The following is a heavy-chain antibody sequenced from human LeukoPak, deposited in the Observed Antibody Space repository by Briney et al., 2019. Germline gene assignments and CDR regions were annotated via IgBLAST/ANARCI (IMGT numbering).Heavy chain of an antibody. CDR3: ATPYYYGSGSYYNGMDV. Sequence: GESLKISCKGSGYSFTNYWIGWVRQMPGKGLEWMGIIYPGDSDTRYSPSFQGQVTISADKSISTAYLQWSSLKASDTAIYCCATPYYYGSGSYYNGMDVWGQGTTVTVSS. V-gene: IGHV5-51*01. D-gene: IGHD3-10*01. J-gene: IGHJ6*02. CDR2: IYPGDSDT. CDR1: GYSFTNYW.